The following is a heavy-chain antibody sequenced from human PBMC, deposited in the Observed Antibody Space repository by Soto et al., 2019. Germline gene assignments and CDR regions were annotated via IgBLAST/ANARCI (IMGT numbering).Heavy chain of an antibody. J-gene: IGHJ4*02. CDR3: ARENSVAIFGVVPFDY. CDR1: GGSISSDTYY. D-gene: IGHD3-3*01. V-gene: IGHV3-21*01. CDR2: ISSSSSYI. Sequence: ETLSLTCTVSGGSISSDTYYWNWVRQAPGKGLEWVSSISSSSSYIYYADSVKGRFTISRDNAKNSLYLQMNSLRAEDTAVYYCARENSVAIFGVVPFDYWGQGTLVTVSS.